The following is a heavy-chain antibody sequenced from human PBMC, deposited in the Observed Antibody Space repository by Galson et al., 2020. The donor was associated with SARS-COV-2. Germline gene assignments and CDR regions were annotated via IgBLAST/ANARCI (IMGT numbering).Heavy chain of an antibody. V-gene: IGHV4-30-2*01. CDR3: ARGQQTELLTPFDF. J-gene: IGHJ4*02. Sequence: SQTLSLTCAVSGGSVSGGAFSWSWFRQPPGKGLEWIGYIYDRANTYYSPSLKSRVSISVDRSKNQFSLNLSSVTAADTAVYYCARGQQTELLTPFDFWGQGRLVTVSS. CDR2: IYDRANT. CDR1: GGSVSGGAFS. D-gene: IGHD1-26*01.